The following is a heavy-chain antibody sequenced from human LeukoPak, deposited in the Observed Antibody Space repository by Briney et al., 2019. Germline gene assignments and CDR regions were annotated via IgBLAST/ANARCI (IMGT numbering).Heavy chain of an antibody. CDR3: AKDNGWLHYCH. J-gene: IGHJ4*02. V-gene: IGHV3-48*03. CDR1: GFTFSSYE. Sequence: GGSLRLSCAASGFTFSSYEMNWVRQAPGKGLEWVSYISNSGSTIYYTDSVKGRFTISRDNSKNTVSLQMHSLRAEDTATYYCAKDNGWLHYCHWGQGTLVTVSS. D-gene: IGHD5-24*01. CDR2: ISNSGSTI.